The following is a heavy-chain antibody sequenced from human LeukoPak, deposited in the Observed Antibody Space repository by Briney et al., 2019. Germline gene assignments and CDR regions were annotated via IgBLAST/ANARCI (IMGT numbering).Heavy chain of an antibody. CDR3: ARVSSGGYFDF. J-gene: IGHJ4*02. Sequence: SETLSLTCTVSGGSISSYYWTWIRQPPGKGLEWIGYIYHSGSTYYNPSLKSRVTISVDRSKNQFSLKLSSVTAADTAVYYCARVSSGGYFDFWGQGTLVSVSS. V-gene: IGHV4-59*12. CDR1: GGSISSYY. CDR2: IYHSGST. D-gene: IGHD3-16*01.